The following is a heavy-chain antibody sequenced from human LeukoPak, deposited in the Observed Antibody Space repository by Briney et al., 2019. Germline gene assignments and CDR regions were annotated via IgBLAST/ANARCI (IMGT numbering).Heavy chain of an antibody. CDR2: ISWNSGSI. V-gene: IGHV3-9*01. CDR1: GFTFDDYA. J-gene: IGHJ4*02. D-gene: IGHD1-26*01. Sequence: GGSLRLSCAASGFTFDDYAMHWVRQAPGKGLEWVSGISWNSGSIGYADSVKGRFTISRDNAKNSLYLQMNSLRAEDTALYYCAKGIGQWERAESYFDYWGQGTLVTVSS. CDR3: AKGIGQWERAESYFDY.